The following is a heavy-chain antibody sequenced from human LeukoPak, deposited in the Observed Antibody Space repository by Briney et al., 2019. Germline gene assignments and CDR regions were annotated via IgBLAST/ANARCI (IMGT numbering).Heavy chain of an antibody. J-gene: IGHJ4*02. CDR1: GLTFSTYA. Sequence: TGGYLRLYCAASGLTFSTYAMSWVRQAPGKGPEWVSYISGSGGDTYYADSVKGRFTISRDNSKNTLYLQINSLRAEDTAVYYCAKDRYNTGAGSFDHWGLGTLVTVSS. CDR3: AKDRYNTGAGSFDH. V-gene: IGHV3-23*01. CDR2: ISGSGGDT. D-gene: IGHD1-14*01.